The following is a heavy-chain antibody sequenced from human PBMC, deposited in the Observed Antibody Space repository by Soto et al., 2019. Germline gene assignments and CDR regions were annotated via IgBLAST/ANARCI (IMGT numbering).Heavy chain of an antibody. CDR3: ARVHYGSGSYYNSNWFDP. CDR1: GGSISSGGYY. CDR2: IYYSGST. D-gene: IGHD3-10*01. V-gene: IGHV4-31*03. J-gene: IGHJ5*02. Sequence: LSLTCTVSGGSISSGGYYWSWIRQHPGKGLEWIGYIYYSGSTYYNPSLKRRVTISVDTSKNQFSLKLSSVTAADTAVYYCARVHYGSGSYYNSNWFDPWGQGTLVTVSS.